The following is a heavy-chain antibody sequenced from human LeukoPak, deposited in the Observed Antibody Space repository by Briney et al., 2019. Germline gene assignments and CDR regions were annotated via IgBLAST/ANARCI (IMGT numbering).Heavy chain of an antibody. D-gene: IGHD6-6*01. CDR3: AREGGLYSSSSSWGLFDY. Sequence: AASVTVSCKASGGTFSSYAISWVRQAPGQGLEWMGWINTNTGNPTYAQGFTGRFVFSLDTSVSTAYLQISSLKAEDTAVYYCAREGGLYSSSSSWGLFDYWGQGTLVTVSS. V-gene: IGHV7-4-1*02. CDR2: INTNTGNP. CDR1: GGTFSSYA. J-gene: IGHJ4*02.